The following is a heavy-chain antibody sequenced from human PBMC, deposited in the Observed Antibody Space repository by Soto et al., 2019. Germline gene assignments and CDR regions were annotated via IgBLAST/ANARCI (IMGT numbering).Heavy chain of an antibody. Sequence: ASVKVSCKASGYTFTSYGISWVRQAPGQGLEWMGWISAYNGNTNYAQKLQGRVTMTTDTSTSTAYMELRSLRSDDTAVYYCARGSPTYYDILTGYYIDFDYWGQGTLVTVSS. J-gene: IGHJ4*02. CDR2: ISAYNGNT. CDR3: ARGSPTYYDILTGYYIDFDY. D-gene: IGHD3-9*01. V-gene: IGHV1-18*01. CDR1: GYTFTSYG.